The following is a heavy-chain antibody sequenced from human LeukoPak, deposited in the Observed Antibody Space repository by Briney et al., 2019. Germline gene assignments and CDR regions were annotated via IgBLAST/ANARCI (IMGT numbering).Heavy chain of an antibody. D-gene: IGHD3-16*02. Sequence: SVKVSCKASGGTFSSYAISWVRQAPGQGLEWMGRIIPIFGTANYAQKFQGRVTITTDESTSTAYMELSSLRPEDTAVYYCARDSPSYDYVWGSYPQVAFDIWGQGTMVTVSS. J-gene: IGHJ3*02. CDR3: ARDSPSYDYVWGSYPQVAFDI. CDR2: IIPIFGTA. V-gene: IGHV1-69*05. CDR1: GGTFSSYA.